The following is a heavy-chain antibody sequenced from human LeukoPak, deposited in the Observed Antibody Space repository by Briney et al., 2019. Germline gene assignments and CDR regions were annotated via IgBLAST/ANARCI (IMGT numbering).Heavy chain of an antibody. D-gene: IGHD1-26*01. Sequence: RASVKVSCKVSGYTLTELSMHWVRQTPGKGLEWMGGFDPEDGETIYAQKFQGRVTMTEDTSTDTAYMELSSLRSEDTAVYYCARDNDSREPPHFDYWGQGTLVTVSS. CDR3: ARDNDSREPPHFDY. V-gene: IGHV1-24*01. CDR1: GYTLTELS. CDR2: FDPEDGET. J-gene: IGHJ4*02.